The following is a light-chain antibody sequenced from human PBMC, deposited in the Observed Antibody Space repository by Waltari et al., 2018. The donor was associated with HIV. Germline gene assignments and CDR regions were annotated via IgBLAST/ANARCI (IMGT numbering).Light chain of an antibody. J-gene: IGKJ1*01. Sequence: DIQMTQSPSYMSASVGDTVTITCRASQGISRWLAWYQQKPGKAPQLLISRASALQSGVPSRFSGSGSGTDFTLTISSLQPEDFATYYCQQANSPPWTFGQGTKVDIK. CDR1: QGISRW. V-gene: IGKV1-12*01. CDR2: RAS. CDR3: QQANSPPWT.